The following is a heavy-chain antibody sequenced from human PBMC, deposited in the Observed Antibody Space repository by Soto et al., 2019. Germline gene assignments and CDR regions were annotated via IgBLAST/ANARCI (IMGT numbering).Heavy chain of an antibody. Sequence: QAQVVQSGPEVKKPGASVKVSCKASGFNFSPYGITWVRQAPGEGLEWMGWITNHNGKTEYAEAYQGRVTMTTGTSSNSAYMELRGLRSDDTAIYYCARAIVPVAIGNYNYFGMDVWGQGTSVTVSS. J-gene: IGHJ6*02. D-gene: IGHD2-2*02. CDR3: ARAIVPVAIGNYNYFGMDV. CDR2: ITNHNGKT. CDR1: GFNFSPYG. V-gene: IGHV1-18*04.